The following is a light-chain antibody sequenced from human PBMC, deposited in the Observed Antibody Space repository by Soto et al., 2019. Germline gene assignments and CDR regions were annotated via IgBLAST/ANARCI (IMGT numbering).Light chain of an antibody. Sequence: DLQMTQSPSSLSASVGDRVTITCRASQSISSNLHWYQHKPGRAPKLLINAASSLQTGVPSRFSGSGSGTYFTLTITSLQPEDFATYYCQQSYITPRTFGQGTKVEIK. V-gene: IGKV1-39*01. CDR2: AAS. J-gene: IGKJ1*01. CDR3: QQSYITPRT. CDR1: QSISSN.